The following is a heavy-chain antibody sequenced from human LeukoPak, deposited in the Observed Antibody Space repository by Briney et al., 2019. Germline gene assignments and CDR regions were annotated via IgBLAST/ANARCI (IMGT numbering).Heavy chain of an antibody. V-gene: IGHV1-69*05. CDR1: GGTFSSYA. Sequence: SVKVSCXASGGTFSSYAISWVRQAPGQGLEWMGGIIPIFGTANYAQKFQGRVTITTDESTSTAYMELSSLRSEDTAVYYCARDRGRAKWFNFDYWGQGTLVTVSS. D-gene: IGHD3-22*01. CDR3: ARDRGRAKWFNFDY. CDR2: IIPIFGTA. J-gene: IGHJ4*02.